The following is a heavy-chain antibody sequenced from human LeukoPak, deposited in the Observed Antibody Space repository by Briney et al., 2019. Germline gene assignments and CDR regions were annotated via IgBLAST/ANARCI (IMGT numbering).Heavy chain of an antibody. CDR3: ARLQASRAAAGAFDI. D-gene: IGHD6-13*01. J-gene: IGHJ3*02. CDR1: GYTFTGYY. Sequence: GASVKVSCKASGYTFTGYYMHWVRQAPGQGLEWMGWINPNSGGTNYAQKFQGRVTMTWDTSISTAYMELSRLRSDDTAVYYCARLQASRAAAGAFDIWGQGTMVTVSS. V-gene: IGHV1-2*02. CDR2: INPNSGGT.